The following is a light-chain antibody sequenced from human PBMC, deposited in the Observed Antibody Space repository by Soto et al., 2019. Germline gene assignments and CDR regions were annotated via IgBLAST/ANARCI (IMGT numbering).Light chain of an antibody. Sequence: QTVVTQPPSVSGAPGQRVTISCTGSRSNIGAGYDVHWYQQLPGTAPKLLIYGNSNRPSGVPDRLSGSKSGTSASLAITGLQAEDEADYYCQSYDSSLSGWVFGGGTKLTVL. CDR1: RSNIGAGYD. V-gene: IGLV1-40*01. CDR3: QSYDSSLSGWV. J-gene: IGLJ2*01. CDR2: GNS.